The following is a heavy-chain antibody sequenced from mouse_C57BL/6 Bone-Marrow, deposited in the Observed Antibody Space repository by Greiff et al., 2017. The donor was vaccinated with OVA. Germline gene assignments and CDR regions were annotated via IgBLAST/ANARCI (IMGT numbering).Heavy chain of an antibody. CDR2: IHPNSGST. Sequence: VQLQQPGAELVKPGASVKLSCKASGYTFTSYWMHWVKQRPGQGLEWIGMIHPNSGSTNYNEKFKSKATLTVDKSSSTAYMQLSSLTSEDSAVDYGARPGSSLYAMDYWGQGTSVTVSS. V-gene: IGHV1-64*01. CDR3: ARPGSSLYAMDY. CDR1: GYTFTSYW. D-gene: IGHD1-1*01. J-gene: IGHJ4*01.